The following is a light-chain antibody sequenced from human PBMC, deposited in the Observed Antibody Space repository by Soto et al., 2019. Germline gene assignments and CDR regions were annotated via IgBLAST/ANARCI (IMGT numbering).Light chain of an antibody. CDR3: QQYCSSVT. CDR1: QSVSSSY. J-gene: IGKJ4*01. Sequence: EIVLTQSPGTLSLSPGERATLSCRASQSVSSSYLAWYQQKPGQAPRLLIYGASSRATGIPDRFSGSGSGTDFTLTISRLEPEDFAVYYGQQYCSSVTFGGSIKVESK. V-gene: IGKV3-20*01. CDR2: GAS.